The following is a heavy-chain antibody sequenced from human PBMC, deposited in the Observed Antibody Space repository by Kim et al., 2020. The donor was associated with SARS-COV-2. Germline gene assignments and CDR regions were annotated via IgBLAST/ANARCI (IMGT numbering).Heavy chain of an antibody. V-gene: IGHV3-74*01. CDR2: ISNDGSFT. CDR3: ARFGFDWLLSL. J-gene: IGHJ4*02. D-gene: IGHD3-9*01. CDR1: GFIFSHYW. Sequence: GGSLRLSCEGSGFIFSHYWMHWVRQAPGKGLEWVSRISNDGSFTGHADSVKGRFIIYRDNAKNTPYLQMNSLGVEDTAVYYCARFGFDWLLSLWGQGTLVTVSS.